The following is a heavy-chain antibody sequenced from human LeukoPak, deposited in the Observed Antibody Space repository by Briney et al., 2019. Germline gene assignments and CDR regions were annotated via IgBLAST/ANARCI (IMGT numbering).Heavy chain of an antibody. J-gene: IGHJ4*02. Sequence: PSETLSLTCTVSGGSISSSSYYWGWIRQPPGKGLEWIGSIYYSGSTYYNPSLKSRVTISVDTSKNQFSLKLSSVTAADTAVYYCATRHYDILTGYWGFDYWGQGTLVTVSS. CDR2: IYYSGST. CDR3: ATRHYDILTGYWGFDY. D-gene: IGHD3-9*01. V-gene: IGHV4-39*01. CDR1: GGSISSSSYY.